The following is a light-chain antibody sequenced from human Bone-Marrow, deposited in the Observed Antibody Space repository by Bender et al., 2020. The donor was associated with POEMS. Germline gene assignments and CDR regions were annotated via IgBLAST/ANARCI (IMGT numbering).Light chain of an antibody. CDR1: SSDVGGYNY. J-gene: IGLJ3*02. CDR3: CSYAGSYTYWV. Sequence: QSALTQPASVSASPGQSITLSCTGTSSDVGGYNYVSWYQQHPGKAPKLMIYDVSNRPSGVSNRFSGSKSGNTASLTISGLQAEDEADYYCCSYAGSYTYWVFGGGTKLTVL. V-gene: IGLV2-14*01. CDR2: DVS.